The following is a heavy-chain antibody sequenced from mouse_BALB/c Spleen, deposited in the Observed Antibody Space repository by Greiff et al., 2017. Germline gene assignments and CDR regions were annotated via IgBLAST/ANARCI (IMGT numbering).Heavy chain of an antibody. CDR3: ARRRSPYAMDY. J-gene: IGHJ4*01. CDR1: GYTFTSYV. Sequence: VQLQQSGPELVKPGASVKMSCKSSGYTFTSYVMHWVKQKPGQGLEWIGYINPYNDGTKYNEKFKGKATLTSDKSSSTAYMELSSLTSEDSAVYNCARRRSPYAMDYWGQGTSVTVSS. V-gene: IGHV1-14*01. CDR2: INPYNDGT.